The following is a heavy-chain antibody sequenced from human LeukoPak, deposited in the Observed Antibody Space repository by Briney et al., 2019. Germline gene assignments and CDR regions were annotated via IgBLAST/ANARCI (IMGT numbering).Heavy chain of an antibody. CDR3: ARDPARYCSSTSCSNWFDP. V-gene: IGHV1-18*01. Sequence: ASVKVSCEASGYTFTSYGISWVRQAPGQGLEWMGWISAYNGNTNYAQKLQGRVTMTTDTSTSTAYMELRSLRSEDTAVYYCARDPARYCSSTSCSNWFDPWGQGTLVTVSS. CDR1: GYTFTSYG. D-gene: IGHD2-2*01. J-gene: IGHJ5*02. CDR2: ISAYNGNT.